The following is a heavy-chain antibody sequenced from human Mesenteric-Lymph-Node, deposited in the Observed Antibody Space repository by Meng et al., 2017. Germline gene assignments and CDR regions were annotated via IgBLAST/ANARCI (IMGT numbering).Heavy chain of an antibody. Sequence: ASVKVSCKASGYTFTGYYMHWVRQAPGQGLEWMGRINPNSGGTNYAQKFQGRVTMTRDTSISTAYMELSRLRSDDTAVYYCARLSGYSSSINILGYFDYWGQGTLVTVSS. D-gene: IGHD6-13*01. J-gene: IGHJ4*02. CDR2: INPNSGGT. V-gene: IGHV1-2*06. CDR1: GYTFTGYY. CDR3: ARLSGYSSSINILGYFDY.